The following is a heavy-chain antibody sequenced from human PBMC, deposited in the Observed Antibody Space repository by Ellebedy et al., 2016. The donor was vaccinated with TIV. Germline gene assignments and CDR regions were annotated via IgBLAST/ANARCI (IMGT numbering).Heavy chain of an antibody. CDR2: ISSRSSYI. Sequence: LSLTCAASGFIFSSYSMNWVRQAPGKGLEWVSSISSRSSYIYYADSVKGRFTISRDNAKNSLYLQMNSLRAEDTAVYYCARSGSYYDAFDIWGQGTMVTVS. CDR1: GFIFSSYS. J-gene: IGHJ3*02. D-gene: IGHD1-26*01. CDR3: ARSGSYYDAFDI. V-gene: IGHV3-21*01.